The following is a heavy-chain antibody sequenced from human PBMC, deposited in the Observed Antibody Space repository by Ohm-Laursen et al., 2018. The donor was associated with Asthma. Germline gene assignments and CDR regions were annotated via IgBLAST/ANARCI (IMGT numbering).Heavy chain of an antibody. CDR2: IYYSGTT. CDR1: GGSITRGGYY. J-gene: IGHJ4*02. CDR3: ARGVVVVAAYFDY. V-gene: IGHV4-31*03. D-gene: IGHD2-15*01. Sequence: SQTLSLTCTVSGGSITRGGYYWSWIRQVPGKGLEWIGYIYYSGTTYYNPSLKSRVTISVDTSKNQFSLKLSSVTAADTAVYYCARGVVVVAAYFDYWGQGTLVTVSS.